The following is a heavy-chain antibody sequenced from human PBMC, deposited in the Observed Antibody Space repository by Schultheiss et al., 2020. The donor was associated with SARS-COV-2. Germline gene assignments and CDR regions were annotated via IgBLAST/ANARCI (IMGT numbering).Heavy chain of an antibody. CDR3: AKEVTTVVKY. D-gene: IGHD4-23*01. J-gene: IGHJ4*02. CDR1: GFTFSSYG. CDR2: ISSSSSYI. V-gene: IGHV3-21*04. Sequence: GESLKISCAASGFTFSSYGMHWVRQAPGKGLEWVSSISSSSSYIYYADSVKGRFTISRDNSKNTLYLQMNSLRAEDTAVYYCAKEVTTVVKYWGQGTLVTVSS.